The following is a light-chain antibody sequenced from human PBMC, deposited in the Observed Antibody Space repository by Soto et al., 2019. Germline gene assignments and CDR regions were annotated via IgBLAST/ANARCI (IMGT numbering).Light chain of an antibody. V-gene: IGKV3-11*01. CDR1: QTVGVR. CDR2: EAS. Sequence: EIVLTQSPATLSSSPGERATLSCRASQTVGVRLAWYQHKPGQPPRLIIYEASNRAAGIPARFSGSGSGTNFTLTIASLEPEDFGFYYCHQRQRWPRTFGQGTKVGIK. CDR3: HQRQRWPRT. J-gene: IGKJ1*01.